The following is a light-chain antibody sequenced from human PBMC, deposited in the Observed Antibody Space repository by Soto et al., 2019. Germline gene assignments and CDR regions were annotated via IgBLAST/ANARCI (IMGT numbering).Light chain of an antibody. V-gene: IGKV3-20*01. J-gene: IGKJ1*01. CDR3: QQYSTSPPT. Sequence: IRLTQSPCSLSSTLGERATLSCRASQSVSRSYLAWYQQKPGQAPRLLIYGASSRATGIPDRFSGSGSGTDFTLTISSLEPEDFAVFYCQQYSTSPPTFGQGTKVDI. CDR1: QSVSRSY. CDR2: GAS.